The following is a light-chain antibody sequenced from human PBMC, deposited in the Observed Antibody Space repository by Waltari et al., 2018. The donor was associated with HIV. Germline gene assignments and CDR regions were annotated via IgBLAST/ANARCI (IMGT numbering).Light chain of an antibody. Sequence: DIQITQFPSSVSASVSDRVKMPCRATQGIANWVAWYQQKPGRAPKLLIHGASILQEGVPSRFSGSGSGTVFTLTLNSLQPEDFATYFCQQTNSFPITFGQGTRLDSK. J-gene: IGKJ5*01. CDR1: QGIANW. V-gene: IGKV1D-12*01. CDR2: GAS. CDR3: QQTNSFPIT.